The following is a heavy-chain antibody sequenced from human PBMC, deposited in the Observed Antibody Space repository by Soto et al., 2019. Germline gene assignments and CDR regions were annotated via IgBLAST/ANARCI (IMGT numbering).Heavy chain of an antibody. CDR2: INAGNGNT. CDR1: GYSFTKYT. J-gene: IGHJ4*02. V-gene: IGHV1-3*01. CDR3: ARWDLNFDD. Sequence: QVQLVQSGAEVKKPGASVKVSCKASGYSFTKYTLHWVRQAPGQSLEWMGWINAGNGNTKYSQDFQGRVTITRDTSANTAYMEVSRRRSEDTAVYYCARWDLNFDDWGQGPLVTVSS. D-gene: IGHD1-26*01.